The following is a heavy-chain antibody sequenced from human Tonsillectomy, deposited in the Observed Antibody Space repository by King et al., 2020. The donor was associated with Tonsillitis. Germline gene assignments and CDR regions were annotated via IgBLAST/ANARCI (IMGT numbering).Heavy chain of an antibody. J-gene: IGHJ5*02. CDR1: GGSITSSNW. CDR3: ARANIWFGERVSWFDP. D-gene: IGHD3-10*01. Sequence: LQLQESGPGLVKPSGTLSLTCAVSGGSITSSNWWSWVRQPPGKGLEWIGEVYHSGSTNYNPSLKSRVTLAVDKSKNQFSLKLSSVTAADTAVYYCARANIWFGERVSWFDPWGQGTLVIVSS. V-gene: IGHV4-4*02. CDR2: VYHSGST.